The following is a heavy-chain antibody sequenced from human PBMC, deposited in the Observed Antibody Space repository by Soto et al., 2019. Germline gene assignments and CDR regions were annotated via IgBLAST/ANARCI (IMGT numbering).Heavy chain of an antibody. CDR1: GFSLTTRGVG. CDR2: IYWDDDK. Sequence: QITLKESGPTLVKPTQTLTLTCTFSGFSLTTRGVGVGWIRQPPGKALECLALIYWDDDKRYSPSLQSRLSITNDPSQNQVVLTMTNVDPADTATYYCAHIPNYYQYDWFDPWGQGTLVSVSS. V-gene: IGHV2-5*02. CDR3: AHIPNYYQYDWFDP. D-gene: IGHD3-16*01. J-gene: IGHJ5*02.